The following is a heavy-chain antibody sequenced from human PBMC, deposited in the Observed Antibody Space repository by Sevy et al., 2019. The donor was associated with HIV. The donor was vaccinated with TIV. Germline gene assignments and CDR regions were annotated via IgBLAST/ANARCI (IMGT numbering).Heavy chain of an antibody. CDR2: IWYDGSNK. Sequence: GGSLRLSCAASGFTFSSYGMHWVRQAPGKGLEWVAVIWYDGSNKYYADSVKGRFTISRDNSKNTLYLQMNSLGAEDTAVYYCARPDYYDSSGPGGYWGQGTLVTVSS. CDR1: GFTFSSYG. J-gene: IGHJ4*02. V-gene: IGHV3-33*01. D-gene: IGHD3-22*01. CDR3: ARPDYYDSSGPGGY.